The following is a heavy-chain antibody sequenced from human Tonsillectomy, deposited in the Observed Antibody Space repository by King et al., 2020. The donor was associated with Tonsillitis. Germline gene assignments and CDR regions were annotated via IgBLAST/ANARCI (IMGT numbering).Heavy chain of an antibody. CDR1: GFTFSSYG. D-gene: IGHD3-10*01. V-gene: IGHV3-30*02. CDR3: ATDYWPVLLITLAPSDI. Sequence: VQLVESGGGVVQPGGSLRLSCAASGFTFSSYGMHWVRQAPGKGLEWVAFIRYDESDKYYADSVKGRFTFSRDNSENRLYLEMNSLRPEDTAVYFCATDYWPVLLITLAPSDIWGQGTMVTVSS. CDR2: IRYDESDK. J-gene: IGHJ3*02.